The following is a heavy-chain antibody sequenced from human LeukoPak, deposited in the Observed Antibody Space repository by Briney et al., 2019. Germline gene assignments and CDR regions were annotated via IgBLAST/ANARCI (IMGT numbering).Heavy chain of an antibody. J-gene: IGHJ4*02. Sequence: PSETLSLTCTVSGGSISSGDYYWSWIRQPPGKGLEWIGYIYYSGSTYYNPSLKSRVTISVDTSKNQFSLKLSSVTAADTAVYYCARVKRDTYYYDSSGYLFDYWGQGTLVTVSS. CDR3: ARVKRDTYYYDSSGYLFDY. V-gene: IGHV4-30-4*08. CDR1: GGSISSGDYY. CDR2: IYYSGST. D-gene: IGHD3-22*01.